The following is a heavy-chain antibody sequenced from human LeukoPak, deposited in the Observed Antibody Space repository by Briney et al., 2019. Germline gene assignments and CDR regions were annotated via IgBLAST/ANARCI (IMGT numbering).Heavy chain of an antibody. Sequence: SVKVSCKASGGTFSSYAISWVRQAPGQGLEWMGGIIPIFGTANYAQKFQGRVTITADESTSTAYMELSSLRSEDTAVYYCARESRLNYKYSSSSNAFDIWGQGTMVTVSS. D-gene: IGHD6-6*01. CDR2: IIPIFGTA. CDR3: ARESRLNYKYSSSSNAFDI. V-gene: IGHV1-69*13. J-gene: IGHJ3*02. CDR1: GGTFSSYA.